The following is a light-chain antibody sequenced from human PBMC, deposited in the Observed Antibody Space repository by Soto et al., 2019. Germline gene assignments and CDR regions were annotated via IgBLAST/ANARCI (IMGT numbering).Light chain of an antibody. J-gene: IGKJ2*01. V-gene: IGKV3-20*01. CDR3: HQYGNSPPP. Sequence: EIGLTQSPGTLSLSPGERATLSCRASLSVSSSSLAWYQQKPGQAPRDLIYGASSRATGIPYMFSGSGSGTDFTLTISGLDPEDFAVYYCHQYGNSPPPFGQGTKLDIK. CDR2: GAS. CDR1: LSVSSSS.